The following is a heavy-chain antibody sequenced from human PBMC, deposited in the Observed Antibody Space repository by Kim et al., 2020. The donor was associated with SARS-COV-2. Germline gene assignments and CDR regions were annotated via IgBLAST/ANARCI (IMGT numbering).Heavy chain of an antibody. Sequence: SETLSLTCAVSAGSISSSNWWSWVRQPPGKGLEWIGEIYHSGSTNYNPSLKSRVTISVDKSKNQFSLKLSSVTAADTAVYYCARGGGSYYGAQAWVELDYWGQGTLVTVSS. CDR2: IYHSGST. D-gene: IGHD1-26*01. CDR1: AGSISSSNW. V-gene: IGHV4-4*02. CDR3: ARGGGSYYGAQAWVELDY. J-gene: IGHJ4*02.